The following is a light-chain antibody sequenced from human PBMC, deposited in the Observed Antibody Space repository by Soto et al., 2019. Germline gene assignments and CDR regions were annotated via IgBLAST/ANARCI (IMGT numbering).Light chain of an antibody. CDR1: QSVSRY. J-gene: IGKJ4*01. CDR3: QQRTNWPQLT. V-gene: IGKV3-11*01. Sequence: EIVLTQSPATLSLSPGERATLSCRASQSVSRYLAWYQQKPGQAPRLLIHDASSRATGIPARFSGSGSGTDCPLTISSLEPEDFAVYYCQQRTNWPQLTFGGGTQVEIK. CDR2: DAS.